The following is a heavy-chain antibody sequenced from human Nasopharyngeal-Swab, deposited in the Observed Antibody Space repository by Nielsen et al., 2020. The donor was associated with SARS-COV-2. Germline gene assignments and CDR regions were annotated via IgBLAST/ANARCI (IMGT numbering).Heavy chain of an antibody. CDR3: ARGGAARPGFDY. J-gene: IGHJ4*01. V-gene: IGHV4-31*02. D-gene: IGHD6-6*01. CDR2: IYYSGST. Sequence: WIRQPPGKGLEWIGYIYYSGSTYYNPSLKSRVTISVDTSKNQFSLKLSSVTAADTAVYYCARGGAARPGFDYWGHGTLVTVSS.